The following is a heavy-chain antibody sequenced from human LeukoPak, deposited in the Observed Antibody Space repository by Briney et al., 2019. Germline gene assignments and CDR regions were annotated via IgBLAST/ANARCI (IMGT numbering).Heavy chain of an antibody. CDR2: ISAYNGDT. D-gene: IGHD4-17*01. CDR3: ARRGGKNYGDYLLYYYYMDV. J-gene: IGHJ6*03. Sequence: PSVRVSFKGSGYTVSSYGISWVRQANGQGLEWMGLISAYNGDTHYAQKFQGRVTMTTDTSTSTAYMELRSLRSDDTAMYYCARRGGKNYGDYLLYYYYMDVWGKGTTVTVSS. V-gene: IGHV1-18*01. CDR1: GYTVSSYG.